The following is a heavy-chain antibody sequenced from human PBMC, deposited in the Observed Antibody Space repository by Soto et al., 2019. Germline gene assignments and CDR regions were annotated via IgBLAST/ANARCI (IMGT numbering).Heavy chain of an antibody. CDR1: GDSISSYY. CDR2: IYYSGST. D-gene: IGHD4-17*01. V-gene: IGHV4-59*12. J-gene: IGHJ5*02. CDR3: AKLPWADYGGIFDP. Sequence: PSETLSLTCAVSGDSISSYYCMWIRQPPGKGLEWIGYIYYSGSTNYNPSLKSRVTISVDTSKNQFSLKLNSVTAADTAVYSCAKLPWADYGGIFDPWGQGTLVPVSS.